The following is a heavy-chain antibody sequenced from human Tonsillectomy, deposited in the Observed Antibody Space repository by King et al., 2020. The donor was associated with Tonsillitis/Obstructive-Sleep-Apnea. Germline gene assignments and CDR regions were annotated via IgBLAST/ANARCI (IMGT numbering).Heavy chain of an antibody. V-gene: IGHV3-48*02. CDR2: ISSSSSTI. J-gene: IGHJ4*02. Sequence: VQLVESGGGLVQPGGSLRLSCAASGFTFSSYSMNWVRQAPGKGLEWVSYISSSSSTIFYADSVKVRFTISRENAKNSLYLQMNSLRDEDTAVYDCAREHGATIFGVVGSGSDYWGQGTLVTVSS. CDR3: AREHGATIFGVVGSGSDY. D-gene: IGHD3-3*01. CDR1: GFTFSSYS.